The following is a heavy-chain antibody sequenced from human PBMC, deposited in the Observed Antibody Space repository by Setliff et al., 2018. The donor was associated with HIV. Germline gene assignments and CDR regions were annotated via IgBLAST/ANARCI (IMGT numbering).Heavy chain of an antibody. CDR3: ARHGNQWLVTIDY. V-gene: IGHV4-39*01. CDR2: IYFSGSA. J-gene: IGHJ4*02. Sequence: SETLSLSCAASGFTFSDYYMSWIRQSPEKGLEWIGSIYFSGSAYYNPSLESRVTISVDTSKNQFSLKLNSVTAADTAVYYCARHGNQWLVTIDYWGQGTLVTVSS. CDR1: GFTFSDYY. D-gene: IGHD6-19*01.